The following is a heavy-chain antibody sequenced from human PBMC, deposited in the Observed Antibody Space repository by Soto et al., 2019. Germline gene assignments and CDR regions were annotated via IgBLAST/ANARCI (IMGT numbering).Heavy chain of an antibody. J-gene: IGHJ4*02. CDR3: ARETRDHFRYYYDSSGPDYFHY. Sequence: QVHLVESGGGVAQPGRSLRLSCAASGFTFSSYDMNWVRQAPGKGLEWLGVISYDGINKHYADSVKGRFNISRDNSKNTLYLRMNSLRAEDTAVYYCARETRDHFRYYYDSSGPDYFHYWGQGTLVTVSS. V-gene: IGHV3-30-3*01. D-gene: IGHD3-22*01. CDR2: ISYDGINK. CDR1: GFTFSSYD.